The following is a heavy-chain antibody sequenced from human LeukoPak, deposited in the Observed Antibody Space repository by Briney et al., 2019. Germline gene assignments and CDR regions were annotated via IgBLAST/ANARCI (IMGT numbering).Heavy chain of an antibody. V-gene: IGHV3-23*01. CDR1: GFTFSSYA. Sequence: GGSLRLSCAASGFTFSSYAMSWVRQAPGKGLEWVSAISGSGGSTYYADSVKGRFTISRDNSKNTLYLQMNSLRAEDTAVCYCAKDSLYGDYVSFDYWGQGTLVTVSS. CDR2: ISGSGGST. J-gene: IGHJ4*02. D-gene: IGHD4-17*01. CDR3: AKDSLYGDYVSFDY.